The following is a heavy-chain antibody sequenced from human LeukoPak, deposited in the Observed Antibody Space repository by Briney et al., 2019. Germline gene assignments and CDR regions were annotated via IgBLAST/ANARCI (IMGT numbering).Heavy chain of an antibody. J-gene: IGHJ2*01. Sequence: GSLRLSCAASGFTFSSYAMTWVRQAPGKGLEWIGSIYYSGSTYYNPSLKSRVTISVDTSKNQFSLKLSSVTAADTAVYYCARHARWLVRRVWYFDLWGRGTLVTVSS. D-gene: IGHD6-19*01. V-gene: IGHV4-38-2*01. CDR1: GFTFSSYA. CDR2: IYYSGST. CDR3: ARHARWLVRRVWYFDL.